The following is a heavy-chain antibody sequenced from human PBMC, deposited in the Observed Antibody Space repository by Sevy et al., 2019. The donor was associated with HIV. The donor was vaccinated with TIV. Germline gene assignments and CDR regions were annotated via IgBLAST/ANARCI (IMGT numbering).Heavy chain of an antibody. CDR3: ARPRVTYVDHYFFYAMDV. CDR2: ISYDGSDK. CDR1: GFAFTNYYA. Sequence: GGSLRLSCTASGFAFTNYYAMHWVRQAPGKGLELVALISYDGSDKFYADSVKGRFTITRDNFKNTLYLQMNGLTTEDTAVYYCARPRVTYVDHYFFYAMDVWGQGTTVTVSS. D-gene: IGHD4-17*01. J-gene: IGHJ6*02. V-gene: IGHV3-30-3*01.